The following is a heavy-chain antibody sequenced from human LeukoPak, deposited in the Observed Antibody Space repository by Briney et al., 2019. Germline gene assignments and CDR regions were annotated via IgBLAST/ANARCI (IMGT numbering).Heavy chain of an antibody. CDR3: ARRVSGTGVTKAIDY. Sequence: SETLSLTCTVSGGSITTYYWGWIRQPPGKGLEWIGSIYHSGTTYYNPSLKSRLTISVDTSKNQFSLKLSSVTAADTAVYYCARRVSGTGVTKAIDYWGQGTLVTVPS. J-gene: IGHJ4*02. CDR1: GGSITTYY. V-gene: IGHV4-39*01. CDR2: IYHSGTT. D-gene: IGHD1/OR15-1a*01.